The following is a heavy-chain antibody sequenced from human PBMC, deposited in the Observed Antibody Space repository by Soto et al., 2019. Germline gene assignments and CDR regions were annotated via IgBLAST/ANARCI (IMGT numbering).Heavy chain of an antibody. CDR2: ISYDGSNT. J-gene: IGHJ4*02. V-gene: IGHV3-30*18. D-gene: IGHD1-26*01. CDR1: GFTFSSYG. Sequence: QVQLVESGGGVVQPGRSLRLSCVASGFTFSSYGMHWVRQAPGKGLEWVAIISYDGSNTYYADSVKGRFTISRDNSKNTLYLQMNSRRAEDTSVYYCAKEGGLSGSYYISSSYYFDSWGQGTLVTVSS. CDR3: AKEGGLSGSYYISSSYYFDS.